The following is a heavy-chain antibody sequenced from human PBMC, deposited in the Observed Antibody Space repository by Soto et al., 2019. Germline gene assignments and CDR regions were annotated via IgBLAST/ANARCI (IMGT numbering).Heavy chain of an antibody. D-gene: IGHD1-26*01. CDR2: IIPIVGTA. CDR3: ARVRSGSYGGGFDY. V-gene: IGHV1-69*06. CDR1: GGTFSSYA. J-gene: IGHJ4*02. Sequence: QVQLVQSGAEVKKPGSSVKVSCKASGGTFSSYAISWVRQAPGQGLEWMGGIIPIVGTANYAQKFQGRVTNTGEKCTSTAYRELSSLRSEDTAVYYCARVRSGSYGGGFDYWGQGSLVTVYS.